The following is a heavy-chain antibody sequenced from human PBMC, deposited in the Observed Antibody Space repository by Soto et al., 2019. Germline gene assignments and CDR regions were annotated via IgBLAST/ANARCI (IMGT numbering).Heavy chain of an antibody. D-gene: IGHD2-2*01. V-gene: IGHV1-2*02. CDR3: ASGRVPAAFFGDLDY. CDR2: INPNSGGT. CDR1: GYTFTGYY. Sequence: ASVKVSCKASGYTFTGYYMHWVRQAPGQGLEWMGWINPNSGGTSYAQKFQGRVTMTRDTSISTAYMELSRLRSDDTAVYYCASGRVPAAFFGDLDYWGQGTLVTVSS. J-gene: IGHJ4*02.